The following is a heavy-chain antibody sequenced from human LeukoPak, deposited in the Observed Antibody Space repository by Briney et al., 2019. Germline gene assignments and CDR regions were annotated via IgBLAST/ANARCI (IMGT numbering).Heavy chain of an antibody. J-gene: IGHJ4*02. D-gene: IGHD3-3*01. CDR1: GDSVSSNSAA. V-gene: IGHV6-1*01. Sequence: SQTLSLTCALSGDSVSSNSAAWNWIRQSPSRGLERLGRTYYRSKWYNDYAVSVKSRITINPDTSKNQFSLQLNSVTPEDTAVYYCAREPYYDFWSGYLNYWGQGTLVTVSS. CDR2: TYYRSKWYN. CDR3: AREPYYDFWSGYLNY.